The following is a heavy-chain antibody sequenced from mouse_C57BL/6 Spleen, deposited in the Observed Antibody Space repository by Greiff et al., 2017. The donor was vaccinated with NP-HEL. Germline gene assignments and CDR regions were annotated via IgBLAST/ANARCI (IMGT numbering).Heavy chain of an antibody. D-gene: IGHD2-5*01. CDR1: GYTFTDYY. CDR3: ASYSNSYWYFDV. Sequence: EVQLQQSGPELVKPGASVKISCKASGYTFTDYYMNWVKQSHGKSLEWIGDINPNNGGTSYNQKFKGKATLTVDKSSSTAYMELRSLTSEDSAVYYCASYSNSYWYFDVWGTGTTVTVSS. CDR2: INPNNGGT. J-gene: IGHJ1*03. V-gene: IGHV1-26*01.